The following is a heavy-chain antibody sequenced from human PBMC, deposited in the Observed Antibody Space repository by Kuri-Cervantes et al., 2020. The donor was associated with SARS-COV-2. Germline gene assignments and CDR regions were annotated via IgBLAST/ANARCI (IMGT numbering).Heavy chain of an antibody. CDR1: GGSISSSSYY. D-gene: IGHD6-6*01. Sequence: GSLRLSCTVSGGSISSSSYYWGWIRQPPGKGLEWIGSIYYSGSTYYNPSLKSRVTISVDTSKNQFSLKLSSVTAADTAVYYCARALAARADYRGQGTLVTVSS. CDR3: ARALAARADY. CDR2: IYYSGST. V-gene: IGHV4-39*01. J-gene: IGHJ4*02.